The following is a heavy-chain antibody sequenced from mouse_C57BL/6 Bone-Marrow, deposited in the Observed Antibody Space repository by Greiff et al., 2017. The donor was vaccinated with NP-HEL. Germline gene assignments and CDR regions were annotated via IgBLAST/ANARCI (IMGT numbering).Heavy chain of an antibody. D-gene: IGHD2-10*02. V-gene: IGHV1-63*01. CDR2: IYPGGGYT. Sequence: VQLQQSGAELVRPGTSVKMSCKASGYTFTNYWIGWAQQRPGHGLEWIGDIYPGGGYTNYNEKFKGKATLTADKSSSTAYMQFSSLTSEDSAIYYCARSEVWGNYFDYWGKGATLAVSS. CDR3: ARSEVWGNYFDY. J-gene: IGHJ2*01. CDR1: GYTFTNYW.